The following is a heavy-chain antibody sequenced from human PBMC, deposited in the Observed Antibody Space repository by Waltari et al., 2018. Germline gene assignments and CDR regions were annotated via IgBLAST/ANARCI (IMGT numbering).Heavy chain of an antibody. CDR1: GYTFTSSA. Sequence: QVQLVQSGAEVKKPGASVKVSCKASGYTFTSSAMHWVRQAPGQRLEWMGWINAGNGTPKYSQEFQGRVTITRDTSASTAYMELSSLRSEDMAVYYCARGFLEWFDYWGQGTLVTVSS. D-gene: IGHD3-3*01. CDR2: INAGNGTP. V-gene: IGHV1-3*03. CDR3: ARGFLEWFDY. J-gene: IGHJ4*02.